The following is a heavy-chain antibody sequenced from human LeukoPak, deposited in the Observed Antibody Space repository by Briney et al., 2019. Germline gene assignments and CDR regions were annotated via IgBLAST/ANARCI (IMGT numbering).Heavy chain of an antibody. CDR2: IYSSGST. J-gene: IGHJ4*02. CDR1: GGSINSATYY. CDR3: ARARAYCAGNCVTDYFDY. Sequence: SETLSLTCTVSGGSINSATYYWGWIRQPPGKGLEWIGTIYSSGSTSYTPSLESRVTMSVDTSENQFFLKLTSVTAADTAVYYCARARAYCAGNCVTDYFDYWGQGALVTVSS. V-gene: IGHV4-39*01. D-gene: IGHD2-21*01.